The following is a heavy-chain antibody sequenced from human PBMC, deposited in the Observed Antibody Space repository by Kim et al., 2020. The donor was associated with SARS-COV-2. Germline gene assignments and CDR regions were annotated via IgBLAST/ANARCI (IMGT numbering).Heavy chain of an antibody. V-gene: IGHV1-3*04. CDR3: ARDHRVGLAPLDP. CDR1: GYTFSTYN. J-gene: IGHJ5*02. CDR2: INTGSGGT. Sequence: ASVKVSCKASGYTFSTYNLHWVRQAPGQGLEWIAWINTGSGGTQTSQSLQGRVTISRDTSASTAYLEMSSLTFEDTAGYYCARDHRVGLAPLDPWGQGT. D-gene: IGHD1-26*01.